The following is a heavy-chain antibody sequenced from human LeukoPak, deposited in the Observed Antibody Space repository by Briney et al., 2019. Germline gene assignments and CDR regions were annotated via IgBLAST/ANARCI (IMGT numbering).Heavy chain of an antibody. J-gene: IGHJ4*02. CDR1: GGSISSGGYS. Sequence: SQTLSLTCAVSGGSISSGGYSWSWIRQPPGKGLEWIGYIYHSGSTYYNPSLKSRVTISVDRSKNQFSLKLSSVTAADTAVYYCARGYSYGSPSLVGGQGTLVTVSS. CDR2: IYHSGST. D-gene: IGHD5-18*01. CDR3: ARGYSYGSPSLV. V-gene: IGHV4-30-2*01.